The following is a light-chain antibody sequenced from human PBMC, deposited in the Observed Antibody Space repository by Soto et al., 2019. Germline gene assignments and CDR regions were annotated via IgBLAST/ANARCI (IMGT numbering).Light chain of an antibody. CDR2: DGY. V-gene: IGKV1-5*01. CDR1: QTINNQ. CDR3: QQYDTYFRYT. J-gene: IGKJ2*01. Sequence: DIQMTQSPSTLSASVGDRVTITCRASQTINNQLAWYQKKPGKAPKLLIYDGYTLESGVPSGFRGSGSGTEYTLTNGSLYQDAFANYYCQQYDTYFRYTFCQGTNLDIK.